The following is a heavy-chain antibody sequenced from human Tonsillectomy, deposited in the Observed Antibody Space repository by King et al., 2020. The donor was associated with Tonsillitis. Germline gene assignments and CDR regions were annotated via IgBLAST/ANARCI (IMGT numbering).Heavy chain of an antibody. J-gene: IGHJ5*01. CDR3: AGHCLMAYDFWSGSPHTWFDS. Sequence: LQLQESGPGLVKPSETLSLTCSVSGGAISSSSYYWGWIRQPPGKGLEWIASVYNSGSTYHNPPLKSRVTISGDMSKNQFSMKLNCVTAADTAVYYCAGHCLMAYDFWSGSPHTWFDSLGPGALVTLSS. V-gene: IGHV4-39*01. CDR1: GGAISSSSYY. CDR2: VYNSGST. D-gene: IGHD3-3*01.